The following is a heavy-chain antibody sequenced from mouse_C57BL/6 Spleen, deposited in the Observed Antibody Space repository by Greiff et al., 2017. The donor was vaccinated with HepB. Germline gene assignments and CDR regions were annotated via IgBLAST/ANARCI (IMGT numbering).Heavy chain of an antibody. V-gene: IGHV1-64*01. CDR1: GYTFTSYW. J-gene: IGHJ4*01. CDR3: AREGRKAMDY. Sequence: QVQLQQPGAELVKPGASVKLSCKASGYTFTSYWMHWVKQRPGQGLEWIGMIHPNSGSSNYNEKFKSKATLTVDKSSSTAYMQLSSLTSEDSAVYYCAREGRKAMDYWGQGTSVTVSS. CDR2: IHPNSGSS.